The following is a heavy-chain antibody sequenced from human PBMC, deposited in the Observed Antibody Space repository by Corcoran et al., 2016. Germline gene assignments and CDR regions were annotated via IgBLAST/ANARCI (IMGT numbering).Heavy chain of an antibody. CDR3: ARGQRYYDILTGYYSFWKHDFDY. V-gene: IGHV3-33*01. D-gene: IGHD3-9*01. Sequence: QVQLVESGGGVVQPGRSLRLSCAASGFTFSSYGMHWGRQAPGKGLEWVAVIWYDGSNKYYADSVKGRFTISRDNSKNTLYLQMNSLRAEDKAVYYCARGQRYYDILTGYYSFWKHDFDYWGQGTLVTVSS. CDR2: IWYDGSNK. CDR1: GFTFSSYG. J-gene: IGHJ4*02.